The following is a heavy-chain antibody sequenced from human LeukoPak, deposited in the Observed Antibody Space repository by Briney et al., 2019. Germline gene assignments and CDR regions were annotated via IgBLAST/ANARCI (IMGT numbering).Heavy chain of an antibody. Sequence: ASVKVSCTTSGYTFTGYYIHWVRQAPGQGLEWMGWINPNSGGTNYAQKFQGWVTMTRDTSISTAYMELNWLKSDDTAVYYCATVSPAQTMVRGVIKNWFDPWGQGTLVTVSS. J-gene: IGHJ5*02. CDR2: INPNSGGT. D-gene: IGHD3-10*01. V-gene: IGHV1-2*04. CDR3: ATVSPAQTMVRGVIKNWFDP. CDR1: GYTFTGYY.